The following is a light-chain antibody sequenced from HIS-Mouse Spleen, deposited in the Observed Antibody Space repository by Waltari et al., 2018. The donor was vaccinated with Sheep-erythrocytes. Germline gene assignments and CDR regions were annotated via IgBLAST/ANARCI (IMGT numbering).Light chain of an antibody. CDR3: QAWDSSTVV. CDR1: NLVATY. Sequence: SYELTQPPSVSVSPGQTASITCSGDNLVATYACWYQQKPGQSPVLVIYQDSKRPSGIPERFSGSNSGNTATLTISGTQAMDEADYYCQAWDSSTVVFGGGTKLTVL. J-gene: IGLJ2*01. V-gene: IGLV3-1*01. CDR2: QDS.